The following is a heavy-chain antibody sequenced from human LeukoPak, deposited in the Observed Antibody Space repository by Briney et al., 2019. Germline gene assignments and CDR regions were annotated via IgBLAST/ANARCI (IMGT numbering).Heavy chain of an antibody. CDR1: GFTFSSFA. CDR3: ARGTPTVDFWSGYTDY. CDR2: ISYDGSNK. Sequence: GGSLRLSCAASGFTFSSFAMHWVRQAPGKGLEWVAVISYDGSNKYYADSVKGRFTISRGNSKNTLYLQMNSLRAEDTAVYHCARGTPTVDFWSGYTDYWGQGTLVTVSS. J-gene: IGHJ4*02. D-gene: IGHD3-3*01. V-gene: IGHV3-30*04.